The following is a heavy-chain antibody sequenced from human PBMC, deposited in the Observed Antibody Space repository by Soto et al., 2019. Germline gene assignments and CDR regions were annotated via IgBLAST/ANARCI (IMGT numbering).Heavy chain of an antibody. Sequence: SETLSLTCTVSGGSIYRSGYYWGWIRQPPGRGLEWIGNIDYNGVTYSNPSLKSRVTISRDTSKNQFSLKLTSVTAADTALYYCGKVLVGASGHTDSDSWGPGTLVTVSS. CDR1: GGSIYRSGYY. V-gene: IGHV4-39*01. CDR2: IDYNGVT. J-gene: IGHJ4*02. D-gene: IGHD2-15*01. CDR3: GKVLVGASGHTDSDS.